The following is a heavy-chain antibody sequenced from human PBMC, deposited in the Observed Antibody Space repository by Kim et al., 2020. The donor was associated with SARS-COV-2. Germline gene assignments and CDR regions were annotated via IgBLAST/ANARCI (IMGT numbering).Heavy chain of an antibody. CDR1: GYSFTSYW. CDR3: ARIKGPMVRAYYYYMDV. J-gene: IGHJ6*03. D-gene: IGHD3-10*01. V-gene: IGHV5-51*01. Sequence: GESLKISCKGSGYSFTSYWIGWVRQMPGKGLEWMGIIYPGDSDTRYSPSFQGQVTISADKSISTAYLQWSSLKASDTAMYYCARIKGPMVRAYYYYMDVWGKGTTVTVSS. CDR2: IYPGDSDT.